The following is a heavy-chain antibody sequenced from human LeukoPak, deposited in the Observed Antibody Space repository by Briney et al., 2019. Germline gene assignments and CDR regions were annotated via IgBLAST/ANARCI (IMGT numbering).Heavy chain of an antibody. V-gene: IGHV3-30*02. D-gene: IGHD3-10*01. CDR3: ATEGSESAFDI. CDR1: GFTFSRYG. CDR2: IPYDGSIQ. Sequence: PGGSLRLSCAASGFTFSRYGMHWVRQAPGKGLEWVAFIPYDGSIQYYADSVKGRFTISRDNSKNTLYLQMNSLRAEDTAVYFCATEGSESAFDIWGQGTMVTVSS. J-gene: IGHJ3*02.